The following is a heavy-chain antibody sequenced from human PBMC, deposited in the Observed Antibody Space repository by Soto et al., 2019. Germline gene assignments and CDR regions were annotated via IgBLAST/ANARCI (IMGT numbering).Heavy chain of an antibody. Sequence: GGSLGLSCAASGFTFSDAWMSWVRQAPGKGLEWVGRIKSKTDGGTRDYAAPVKGRVTISRDDSKNTLYLQMNSLKTEDTAVYYCTCLHYDILTGSKWHYFDYWGQGTLVTVSS. CDR1: GFTFSDAW. D-gene: IGHD3-9*01. J-gene: IGHJ4*02. CDR3: TCLHYDILTGSKWHYFDY. CDR2: IKSKTDGGTR. V-gene: IGHV3-15*01.